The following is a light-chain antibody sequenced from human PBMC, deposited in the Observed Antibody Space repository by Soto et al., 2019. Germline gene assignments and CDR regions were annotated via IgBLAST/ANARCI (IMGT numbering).Light chain of an antibody. V-gene: IGLV2-8*01. Sequence: QSVLTQPPSASGSPGQSVTIPCTGSSSDVGGSNHVSWYQQHPGKAPKLIIYEVSKRPAGVPDRFSGSKSGNTASLTVSGLQAEDEADYYCKSYTGSTRYVFGTGTKV. CDR3: KSYTGSTRYV. CDR1: SSDVGGSNH. CDR2: EVS. J-gene: IGLJ1*01.